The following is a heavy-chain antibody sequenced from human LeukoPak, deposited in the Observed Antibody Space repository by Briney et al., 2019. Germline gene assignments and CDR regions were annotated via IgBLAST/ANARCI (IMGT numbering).Heavy chain of an antibody. CDR3: ARDRDILNRFPLD. CDR1: GYTFTGYY. D-gene: IGHD2-15*01. J-gene: IGHJ4*02. Sequence: GASVTVSCKASGYTFTGYYMHWVRQAPGQGLEWMGWINPNSGGTNYAQKFQGRVTMTRDTSISTAYMELSRLRSDDTAVYYCARDRDILNRFPLDWGQGTLVTVSS. CDR2: INPNSGGT. V-gene: IGHV1-2*02.